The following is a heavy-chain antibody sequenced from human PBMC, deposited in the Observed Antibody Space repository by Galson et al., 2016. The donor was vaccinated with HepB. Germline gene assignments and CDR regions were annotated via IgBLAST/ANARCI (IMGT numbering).Heavy chain of an antibody. J-gene: IGHJ5*01. V-gene: IGHV3-43*01. D-gene: IGHD2-21*02. Sequence: SLRLSCAASGFSFGAYTMHWVRRSPERGLEWVSLISGPGNTIYYTDSVRGRFTISRDNTKNALYLQMDSLRTEDTALYYCSKELDCGGYCTFFHSWGPGTLVTVSS. CDR3: SKELDCGGYCTFFHS. CDR2: ISGPGNTI. CDR1: GFSFGAYT.